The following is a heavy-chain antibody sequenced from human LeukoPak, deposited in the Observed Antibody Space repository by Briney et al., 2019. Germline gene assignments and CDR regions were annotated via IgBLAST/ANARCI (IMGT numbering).Heavy chain of an antibody. CDR2: IDPSDSYT. V-gene: IGHV5-10-1*01. Sequence: GESLKFSCKGSGYSFTSYWISWVRQMPGKGLEWMGRIDPSDSYTNYSPSFQGHVTISADKSISTAYLQWSSLKASDTAMYYCARQGAMTGDFDYWGQGTLVTVSS. CDR1: GYSFTSYW. D-gene: IGHD3-9*01. CDR3: ARQGAMTGDFDY. J-gene: IGHJ4*02.